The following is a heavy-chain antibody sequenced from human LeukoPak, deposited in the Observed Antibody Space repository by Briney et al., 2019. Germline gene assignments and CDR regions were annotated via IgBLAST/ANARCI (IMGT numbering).Heavy chain of an antibody. D-gene: IGHD2/OR15-2a*01. J-gene: IGHJ4*02. CDR1: GGTFSSYA. CDR3: ARGGLTHSFQFDH. V-gene: IGHV1-69*01. Sequence: SVKVSCKASGGTFSSYAISWVRQAPGQGLEWMGGIIPIFGTANYAQKFQGRVTITADESTSTAYMELSSLRSEDTAVYYCARGGLTHSFQFDHWGQGTLVTVSS. CDR2: IIPIFGTA.